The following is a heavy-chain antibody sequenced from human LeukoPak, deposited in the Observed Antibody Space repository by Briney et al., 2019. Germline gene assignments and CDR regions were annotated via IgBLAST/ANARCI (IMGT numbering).Heavy chain of an antibody. V-gene: IGHV1-69*05. J-gene: IGHJ4*02. D-gene: IGHD1-1*01. Sequence: EASVKVSCKASGGTFSSYAISWVRQAPGQGLEWMGGIIPIFGTANYAQKFQGRVTITTDESTSTAYMELSSLGSEDTAVYYCARAAPRTGPFDYWGQGTLVTVSS. CDR2: IIPIFGTA. CDR3: ARAAPRTGPFDY. CDR1: GGTFSSYA.